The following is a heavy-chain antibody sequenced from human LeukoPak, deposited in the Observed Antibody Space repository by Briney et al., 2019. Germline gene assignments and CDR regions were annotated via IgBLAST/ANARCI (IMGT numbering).Heavy chain of an antibody. CDR3: ARPIDSQWLVFDY. CDR1: GDSISSSSSY. J-gene: IGHJ4*02. D-gene: IGHD6-19*01. Sequence: SETLSLTCTVSGDSISSSSSYWGWIRQPPGKGLEWIGSIYYSGTTYYNPSLKSRVTISVDTSKNQFSLKLSSVTAADTAVYYCARPIDSQWLVFDYWGQGTLVSVSS. CDR2: IYYSGTT. V-gene: IGHV4-39*01.